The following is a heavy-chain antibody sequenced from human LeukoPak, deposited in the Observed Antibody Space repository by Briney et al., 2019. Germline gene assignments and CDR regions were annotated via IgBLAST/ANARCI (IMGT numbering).Heavy chain of an antibody. V-gene: IGHV1-2*02. CDR3: ATEDVVGASSH. CDR2: INPNSGGT. CDR1: GYTFTGYY. D-gene: IGHD1-26*01. Sequence: ASVKVSCKASGYTFTGYYMHWVRQAPGQGLEWMGWINPNSGGTNYAQKFQGRVTMTRDTSISTAYMELSTLRSDDTATYYCATEDVVGASSHWGQGTLVTVSS. J-gene: IGHJ4*02.